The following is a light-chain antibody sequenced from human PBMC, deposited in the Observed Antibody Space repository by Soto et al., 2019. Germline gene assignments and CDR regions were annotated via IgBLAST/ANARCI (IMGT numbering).Light chain of an antibody. CDR1: QSVSNS. V-gene: IGKV3-15*01. J-gene: IGKJ4*02. CDR3: QQYNSWPLT. CDR2: GRS. Sequence: LMTQSPSTLSVSAGERATLTCRASQSVSNSLAWYQQKPGRAPKLLIYGRSSRATGIPARFSGSGSGTEFTLTISSLQSEDFAVYYCQQYNSWPLTFGGGTKVDI.